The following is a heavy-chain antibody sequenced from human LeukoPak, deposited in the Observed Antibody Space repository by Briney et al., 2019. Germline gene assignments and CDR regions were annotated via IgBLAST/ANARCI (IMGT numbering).Heavy chain of an antibody. V-gene: IGHV4-31*11. CDR2: IYYSGST. D-gene: IGHD5-18*01. Sequence: KSSETLSLTCAVYGGSFSGYYWSWIRQHPGKGLEWIGYIYYSGSTYYNPSLKSRVTISVDTSKNQFSLKLSSVTAADTAVYYCARVGRYSYGYDYWGQGTLVTVSS. CDR3: ARVGRYSYGYDY. CDR1: GGSFSGYY. J-gene: IGHJ4*02.